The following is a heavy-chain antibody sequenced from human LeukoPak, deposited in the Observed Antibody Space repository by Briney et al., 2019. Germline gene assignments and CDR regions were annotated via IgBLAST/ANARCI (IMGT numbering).Heavy chain of an antibody. Sequence: GGSLRLSCAASGFTFSRSAVNRVSQDPGWRLECVSSVSARVGTTYYGDSVKGQLTISYDTSINTRSAQSNSLRTEDTAVNYCAKANYSGTQYFDSWGQGTLVTVSS. J-gene: IGHJ4*02. CDR3: AKANYSGTQYFDS. V-gene: IGHV3-23*01. CDR2: VSARVGTT. D-gene: IGHD2-2*01. CDR1: GFTFSRSA.